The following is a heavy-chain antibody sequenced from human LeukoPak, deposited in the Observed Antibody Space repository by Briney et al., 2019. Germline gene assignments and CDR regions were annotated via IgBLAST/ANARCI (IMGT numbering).Heavy chain of an antibody. CDR2: ISSSSSYI. Sequence: GGSLRLSCAASGFTFSNYWMHWVRQAPGKGLVWVSSISSSSSYIYYADSVKGRFTISRDNAKNSLYLQMNSLRAEDTAVYYCATAVAGTSLYFDYWGQGTLVTVSS. J-gene: IGHJ4*02. D-gene: IGHD6-19*01. V-gene: IGHV3-21*01. CDR1: GFTFSNYW. CDR3: ATAVAGTSLYFDY.